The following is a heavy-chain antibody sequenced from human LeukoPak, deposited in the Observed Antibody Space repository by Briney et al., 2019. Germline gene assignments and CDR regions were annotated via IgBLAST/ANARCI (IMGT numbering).Heavy chain of an antibody. CDR1: GGSINSSGYF. J-gene: IGHJ4*02. CDR3: ARITFEYYDSGRFFDY. V-gene: IGHV4-39*07. CDR2: IYYSGST. Sequence: SETLSLTCTVSGGSINSSGYFWGWIRQPPGKGLEWIGSIYYSGSTYYDPSLKSRVTISVDTSKNQFSLTLNSVTAADTAVYYCARITFEYYDSGRFFDYWGQGTLVTVSS. D-gene: IGHD3-22*01.